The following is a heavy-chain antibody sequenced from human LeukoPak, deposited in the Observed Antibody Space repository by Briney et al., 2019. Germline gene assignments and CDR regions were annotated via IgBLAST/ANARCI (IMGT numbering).Heavy chain of an antibody. J-gene: IGHJ5*02. CDR3: ARGGYCSGGSCYRAKYNWFDP. CDR1: GGSISSSSYY. V-gene: IGHV4-61*02. Sequence: SETLSLTCTVSGGSISSSSYYWGWIRQPAGKGLEWIGRIYTSGGTNYNPSLKSRVTMSVDTSKNQFSLKLSSVTAADTAVYYCARGGYCSGGSCYRAKYNWFDPWGQGTLVTVSS. D-gene: IGHD2-15*01. CDR2: IYTSGGT.